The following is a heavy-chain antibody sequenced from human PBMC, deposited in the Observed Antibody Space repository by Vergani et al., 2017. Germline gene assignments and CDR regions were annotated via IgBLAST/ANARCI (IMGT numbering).Heavy chain of an antibody. CDR2: INPSGGST. D-gene: IGHD6-6*01. CDR3: ARDLSSLSSYWXFDL. CDR1: GYTFTSYY. V-gene: IGHV1-46*01. Sequence: QVQLVQSGAEVKKPGASVKVSCKASGYTFTSYYMHWVRQAPGQGLEWMGIINPSGGSTSYAQKFQGRVTMTRDTPTSTVYMELSSLRSEDTAVYYCARDLSSLSSYWXFDLWGRGTLVTVSS. J-gene: IGHJ2*01.